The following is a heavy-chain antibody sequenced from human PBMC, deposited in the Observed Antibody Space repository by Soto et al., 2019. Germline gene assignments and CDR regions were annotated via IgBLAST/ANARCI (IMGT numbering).Heavy chain of an antibody. CDR1: EFTFSNYA. V-gene: IGHV3-23*01. Sequence: EVQLLESGGGLVQPGGSLRLSCVGSEFTFSNYAMNWVRQAPGEGPEWVSLISSSGGTTYYADSVKGRFSISRDNSKNTLYLQMNGVRVEDTAIYYCAKDIQGRGATTGDDAFDIWGQGTMVTVSS. D-gene: IGHD1-1*01. CDR3: AKDIQGRGATTGDDAFDI. CDR2: ISSSGGTT. J-gene: IGHJ3*02.